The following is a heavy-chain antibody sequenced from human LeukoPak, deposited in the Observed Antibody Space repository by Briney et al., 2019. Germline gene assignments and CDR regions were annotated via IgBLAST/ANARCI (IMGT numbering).Heavy chain of an antibody. CDR3: ARDWNPGGAFDI. CDR2: IYYSGST. D-gene: IGHD1-1*01. J-gene: IGHJ3*02. CDR1: GGSISSSSFY. Sequence: SETLSLTCTVSGGSISSSSFYWGWIRQPPGKGLEWIGSIYYSGSTYYNPSLKSRVTISVDTSKNQFSLKLSSVTAADTAVYYCARDWNPGGAFDIWGQGTMVTVSS. V-gene: IGHV4-39*07.